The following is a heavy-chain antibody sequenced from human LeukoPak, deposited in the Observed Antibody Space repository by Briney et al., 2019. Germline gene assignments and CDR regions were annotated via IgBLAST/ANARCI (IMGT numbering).Heavy chain of an antibody. CDR2: IKEDGSAK. Sequence: GGSLRLSCVVSGLTFSNYWMTWVRQAPGKGLEWVANIKEDGSAKNYVDSVKGRFTISRDNAKDSLYLQMNSLRVEDTAVYYCARWLGYGYGLDYWGQGTLVTDSS. V-gene: IGHV3-7*01. J-gene: IGHJ4*02. CDR1: GLTFSNYW. CDR3: ARWLGYGYGLDY. D-gene: IGHD5-18*01.